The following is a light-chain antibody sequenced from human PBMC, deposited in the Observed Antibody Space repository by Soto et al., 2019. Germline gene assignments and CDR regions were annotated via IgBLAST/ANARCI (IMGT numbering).Light chain of an antibody. CDR3: NSYGHSDNLVV. CDR2: EVT. V-gene: IGLV2-8*01. J-gene: IGLJ2*01. Sequence: QSALTQPPSASGSPGQSVTISCTGTSSDIGGYNYVSWYQQHPGKAPKLIIYEVTKRPSGVPDRFSGSKSGNTASLTVSGLQAEDEADYYCNSYGHSDNLVVFGGGTQLTVL. CDR1: SSDIGGYNY.